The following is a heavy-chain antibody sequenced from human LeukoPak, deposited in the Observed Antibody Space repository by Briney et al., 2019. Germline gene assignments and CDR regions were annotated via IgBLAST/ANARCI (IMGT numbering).Heavy chain of an antibody. Sequence: SETLSLTCLVSGEPISSYYWSWVRQAPGGGPGYIGYVYYNGNTNYNPSLKSRFAISVDASKNQFSLKVDSVTTADTAVYYCARGDYDFWSGNWRFDTWGQGTLVTVSS. J-gene: IGHJ4*02. CDR2: VYYNGNT. D-gene: IGHD3-3*01. V-gene: IGHV4-59*01. CDR1: GEPISSYY. CDR3: ARGDYDFWSGNWRFDT.